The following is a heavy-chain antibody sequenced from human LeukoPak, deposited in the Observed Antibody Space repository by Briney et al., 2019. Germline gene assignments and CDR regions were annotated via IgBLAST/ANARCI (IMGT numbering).Heavy chain of an antibody. Sequence: SETLSLTCTVSGGSISSYYWGWIRQPPGKGLEWIGYIYYSGSTNYNPSLKSRVTISVDTSKNQFSLKLSSVTAADTAVYYCARHTRSSYYYYYMDVWGKGTTVTISS. J-gene: IGHJ6*03. D-gene: IGHD1-26*01. CDR3: ARHTRSSYYYYYMDV. V-gene: IGHV4-59*08. CDR1: GGSISSYY. CDR2: IYYSGST.